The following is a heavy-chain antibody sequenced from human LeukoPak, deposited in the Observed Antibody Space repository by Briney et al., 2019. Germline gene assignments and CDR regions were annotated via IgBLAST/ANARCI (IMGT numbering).Heavy chain of an antibody. CDR2: ISYDGSNK. CDR3: ARDRFGTVVTAYFDY. CDR1: GFTFSSYA. D-gene: IGHD4-23*01. V-gene: IGHV3-30-3*01. J-gene: IGHJ4*02. Sequence: GGSLRLSCAASGFTFSSYAMHWVRQAPGKGLEWVAVISYDGSNKYYADSVKGRFTISRDNSKNTLYLQMNSLRAEDTAVYYCARDRFGTVVTAYFDYWGQGTLVTVSS.